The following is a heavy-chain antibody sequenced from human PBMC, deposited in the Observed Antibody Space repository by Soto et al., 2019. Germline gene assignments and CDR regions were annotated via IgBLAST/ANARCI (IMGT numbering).Heavy chain of an antibody. D-gene: IGHD5-18*01. V-gene: IGHV4-59*08. CDR3: ARHKGAMVNFDY. J-gene: IGHJ4*02. CDR1: GGSISSYY. Sequence: QVQLQESGPGLVKPSETLSLTCTVSGGSISSYYWSWIRQPPGKGLEWIGYIYYSGSTNYNPSLKRHVTLPVDASKNQLSLKRSSATAADTAVYYCARHKGAMVNFDYWGQGTLVTVSS. CDR2: IYYSGST.